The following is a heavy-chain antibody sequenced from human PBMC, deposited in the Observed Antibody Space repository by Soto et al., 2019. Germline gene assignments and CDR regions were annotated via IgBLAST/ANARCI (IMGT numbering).Heavy chain of an antibody. V-gene: IGHV4-59*01. D-gene: IGHD5-18*01. Sequence: PSETLSLTCTVSGGSISSYYWSWIRQPPGKGLEWIGYIYYSGSTNYNPSLKSRVTISVDTSKNQFSLKLSSVTAADTAVYYCARDLDTAMVGYWGQGTLVTVS. CDR3: ARDLDTAMVGY. CDR2: IYYSGST. CDR1: GGSISSYY. J-gene: IGHJ4*02.